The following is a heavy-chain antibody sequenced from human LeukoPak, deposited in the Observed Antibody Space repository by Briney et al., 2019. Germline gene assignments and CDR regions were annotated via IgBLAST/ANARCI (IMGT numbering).Heavy chain of an antibody. J-gene: IGHJ4*02. CDR2: INHSGST. CDR1: GGSFSGYY. Sequence: SETLSLTCAVYGGSFSGYYWSWIRQPPGKGLEWIGEINHSGSTNYNPSLKSRVTISVDTSKNQFSLKLSSVTAADTAVYYCARAGIDCSGGSCATHLNDYWGQGTLVTVSS. V-gene: IGHV4-34*01. D-gene: IGHD2-15*01. CDR3: ARAGIDCSGGSCATHLNDY.